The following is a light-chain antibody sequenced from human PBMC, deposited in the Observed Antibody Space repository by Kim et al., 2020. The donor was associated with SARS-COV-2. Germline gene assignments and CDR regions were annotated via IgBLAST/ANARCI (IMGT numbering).Light chain of an antibody. CDR3: QQYSDYPLT. V-gene: IGKV1-5*01. Sequence: GDRVTITCRASQSLGNWLAWYQQKPGKTPNLLIYDASSLESGVPSRFSGSGSATEFTLTISSLQPDEFATYYCQQYSDYPLTCGGGSKVEIK. CDR2: DAS. J-gene: IGKJ4*01. CDR1: QSLGNW.